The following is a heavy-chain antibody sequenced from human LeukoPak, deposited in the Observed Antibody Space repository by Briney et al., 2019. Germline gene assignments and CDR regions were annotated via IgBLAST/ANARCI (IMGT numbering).Heavy chain of an antibody. CDR1: GFTFSTYA. Sequence: GGSLRLSCAASGFTFSTYAMNWVRQAPGKGLEWVSSITASVVSTYYADSVKGRFTISRDNSKNTLYLQMNTLRAEDTAVYYCAKGSLHGGILEYWGQGTLVTVSS. V-gene: IGHV3-23*01. J-gene: IGHJ4*02. CDR2: ITASVVST. D-gene: IGHD3-16*01. CDR3: AKGSLHGGILEY.